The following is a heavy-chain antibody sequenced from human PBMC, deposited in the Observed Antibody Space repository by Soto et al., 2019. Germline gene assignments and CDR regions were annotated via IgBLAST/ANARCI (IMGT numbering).Heavy chain of an antibody. CDR3: AKPRGAGSRVTYYFDY. CDR2: ISGSGGST. CDR1: GFTFSSYA. Sequence: GGSLRLSCAASGFTFSSYAMSWVRQAPGKGLEWVSAISGSGGSTYYADSVKGRFTISRDNSKNTLYLQMNSLRAEDTAVYYCAKPRGAGSRVTYYFDYWGQGTLVTVSS. D-gene: IGHD1-1*01. V-gene: IGHV3-23*01. J-gene: IGHJ4*02.